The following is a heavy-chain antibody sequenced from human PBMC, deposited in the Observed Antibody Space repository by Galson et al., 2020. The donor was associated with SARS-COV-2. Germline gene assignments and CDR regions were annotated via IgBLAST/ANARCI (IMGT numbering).Heavy chain of an antibody. Sequence: SGPTLVKPTQTLTLTCTFSGFSLSTSGVGVGWIRQPPGKALEWLPHIYWDDDKRYSPSLKSRLTITKDTSKNQVVLTMTNMDPVDTATYYFEHRLLGRRGGSFYYWGQGTLVTVSS. CDR1: GFSLSTSGVG. CDR3: EHRLLGRRGGSFYY. D-gene: IGHD3-10*01. CDR2: IYWDDDK. J-gene: IGHJ4*02. V-gene: IGHV2-5*02.